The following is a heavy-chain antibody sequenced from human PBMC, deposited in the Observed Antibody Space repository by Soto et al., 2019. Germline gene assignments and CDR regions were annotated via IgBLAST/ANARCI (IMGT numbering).Heavy chain of an antibody. CDR2: ISGSGGST. D-gene: IGHD2-15*01. CDR1: GFNFSSYA. Sequence: EVQLLESGGGLVQPGGSLRLSCAASGFNFSSYAMSWVRQAPGKGLEWVSAISGSGGSTYYADSVKGRFTISRDNSKNTLYLQMNSLRAEDTAVYYCAKVDIVVVVAATGAFDIWGQGTMVTVSS. J-gene: IGHJ3*02. CDR3: AKVDIVVVVAATGAFDI. V-gene: IGHV3-23*01.